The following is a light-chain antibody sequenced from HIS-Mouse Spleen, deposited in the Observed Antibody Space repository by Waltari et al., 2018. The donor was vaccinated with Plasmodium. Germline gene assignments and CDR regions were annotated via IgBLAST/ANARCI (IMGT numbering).Light chain of an antibody. CDR1: SSDVGRYNL. CDR2: EGS. Sequence: QSALTQPASVSGSPGQSITISCTGTSSDVGRYNLLSWYQQHPGKAPKLMIYEGSKRPSGVSNRFSGSKSGNTASLTISGLQAEDEADYYCCSYAGSSTFVFGGGTKLTVL. V-gene: IGLV2-23*03. CDR3: CSYAGSSTFV. J-gene: IGLJ3*02.